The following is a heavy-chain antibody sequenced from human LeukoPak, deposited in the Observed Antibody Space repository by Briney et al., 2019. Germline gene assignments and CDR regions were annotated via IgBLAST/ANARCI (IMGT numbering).Heavy chain of an antibody. J-gene: IGHJ4*02. D-gene: IGHD3-22*01. CDR3: ARGYDTTGYFSY. V-gene: IGHV7-4-1*02. Sequence: ASVKVSCKTSGYTFIDYYVHWIRQAPGQGLEWMGWINTDTGNPTYAQGFIGRFVFSLDTSVTTAYLQISSLKAEDTAVYFCARGYDTTGYFSYWGQGTLVTVSS. CDR2: INTDTGNP. CDR1: GYTFIDYY.